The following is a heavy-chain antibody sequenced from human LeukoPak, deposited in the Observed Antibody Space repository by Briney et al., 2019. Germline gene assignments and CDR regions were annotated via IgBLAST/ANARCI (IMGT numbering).Heavy chain of an antibody. CDR3: ARDTVFRIDP. CDR1: SGSVSSGDSY. CDR2: IYYTGSP. V-gene: IGHV4-30-4*01. D-gene: IGHD2/OR15-2a*01. Sequence: SETLSLTCTVSSGSVSSGDSYWSWIRQPPGRGLEWVGSIYYTGSPHYNVSLRSRLSISIDTSKNQFSLRLDSVTAADTAIYCCARDTVFRIDPWGQGTLVSVSS. J-gene: IGHJ5*02.